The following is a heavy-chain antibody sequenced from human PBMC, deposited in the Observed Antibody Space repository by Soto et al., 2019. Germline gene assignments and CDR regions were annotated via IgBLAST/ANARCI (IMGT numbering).Heavy chain of an antibody. Sequence: GSLRLSCVASGFTFSRDGMSWVRQAPGKGLEWVSLITDNGGSTYYADSVKGRFTISRDNTKNTPFLQMNSLRAEDTAVYYCAKERATTTAFDYWGQGALVTVSS. CDR2: ITDNGGST. J-gene: IGHJ4*02. V-gene: IGHV3-23*01. CDR3: AKERATTTAFDY. D-gene: IGHD4-17*01. CDR1: GFTFSRDG.